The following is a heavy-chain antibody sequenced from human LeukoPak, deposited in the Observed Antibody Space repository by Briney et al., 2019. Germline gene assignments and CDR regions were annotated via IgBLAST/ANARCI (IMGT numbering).Heavy chain of an antibody. D-gene: IGHD6-13*01. CDR1: GGSISSYY. CDR2: IYYSGST. V-gene: IGHV4-59*08. J-gene: IGHJ4*02. Sequence: SETLSLTCTVSGGSISSYYWSWIRQPPGKGLEWIGYIYYSGSTNYNPSLKSRVTISVDTSKNQFSLKLSSVTAADTAVYYCARWDTAAAAGIFHRSFLDYWGQGTLVTVSS. CDR3: ARWDTAAAAGIFHRSFLDY.